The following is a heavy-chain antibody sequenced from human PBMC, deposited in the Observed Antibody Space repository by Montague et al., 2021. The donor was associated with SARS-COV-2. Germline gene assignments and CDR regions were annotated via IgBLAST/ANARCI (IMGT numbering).Heavy chain of an antibody. D-gene: IGHD6-13*01. V-gene: IGHV6-1*01. CDR3: ARSVGASSSSWPLPPHFDY. Sequence: NDYALSVKSRITINPDTSKNQFSLQLNSVTPEDTAVYYCARSVGASSSSWPLPPHFDYWGQGTLVTVYS. J-gene: IGHJ4*02. CDR2: N.